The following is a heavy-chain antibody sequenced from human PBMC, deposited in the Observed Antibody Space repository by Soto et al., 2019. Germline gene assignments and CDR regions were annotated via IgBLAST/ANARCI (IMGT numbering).Heavy chain of an antibody. CDR2: MYNSGNT. D-gene: IGHD3-10*02. J-gene: IGHJ4*02. CDR3: AREVGVRKVHGYFDA. V-gene: IGHV4-30-4*01. Sequence: PSETLSLTCTVSGGSISTDDFYWSWIRQPPGKGLEGIGYMYNSGNTYFNPPLKSRVSMTLDTSKNQFSLNLISVTAADTAVYYCAREVGVRKVHGYFDAWGPGTLVTVAS. CDR1: GGSISTDDFY.